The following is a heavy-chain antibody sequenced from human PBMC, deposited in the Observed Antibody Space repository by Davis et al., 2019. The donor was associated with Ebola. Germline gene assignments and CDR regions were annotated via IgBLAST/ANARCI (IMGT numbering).Heavy chain of an antibody. CDR2: IYPGDSDT. V-gene: IGHV5-51*01. Sequence: GESLKISCKGSGYIFTSYWIGWVRQMPGRGLEWMGIIYPGDSDTRYNPSFQGQVTISADTSTYTAYLRWSSLKSSDSATYFCGKLIDAEMSTLATWGQGTLVTVSS. CDR1: GYIFTSYW. J-gene: IGHJ5*02. D-gene: IGHD5/OR15-5a*01. CDR3: GKLIDAEMSTLAT.